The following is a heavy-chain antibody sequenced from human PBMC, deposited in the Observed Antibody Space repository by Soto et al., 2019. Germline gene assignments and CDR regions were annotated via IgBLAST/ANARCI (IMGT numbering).Heavy chain of an antibody. CDR2: INHSGST. D-gene: IGHD3-16*01. V-gene: IGHV4-34*01. CDR1: GGSFSGYY. J-gene: IGHJ6*02. CDR3: ARGPRGTYYYYGMDV. Sequence: SETLSLTCAVYGGSFSGYYWSWIRQPPGKGLERIGDINHSGSTNYNPSLKSRVTISVDTSKNQFSLKLSSVTAADTAVYYCARGPRGTYYYYGMDVWGQGTTVTVSS.